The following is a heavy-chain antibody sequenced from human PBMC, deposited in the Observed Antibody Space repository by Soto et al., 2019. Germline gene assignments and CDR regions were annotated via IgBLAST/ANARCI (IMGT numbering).Heavy chain of an antibody. CDR2: IYYSGST. V-gene: IGHV4-39*01. CDR1: GGSISSSSYY. CDR3: ARHSEMATIGPFDY. J-gene: IGHJ4*02. D-gene: IGHD5-12*01. Sequence: QLQLQESGPGLVKPSETLSLTCTVSGGSISSSSYYWGWIRQPPGKGLEWIGSIYYSGSTYYNPSLKSRVTLSVNTSKNQFPLKLGSVTAADTAVYYCARHSEMATIGPFDYWGQGTLVNVSS.